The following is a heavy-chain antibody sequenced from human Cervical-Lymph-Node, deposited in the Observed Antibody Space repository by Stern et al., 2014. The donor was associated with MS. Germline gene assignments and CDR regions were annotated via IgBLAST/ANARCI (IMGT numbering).Heavy chain of an antibody. Sequence: VQLVQSGAEVEKPGDSLKISCKGSGYSFTKSWIGWVRQMPGKGLEWMGFIYPGDSDTRYSPSFQGQVPISADKSINPAYLQWSSLKASDTAIYYCARLKGSLTRGTYFDFWGQGTLVSVSS. J-gene: IGHJ4*02. CDR1: GYSFTKSW. CDR3: ARLKGSLTRGTYFDF. D-gene: IGHD4-17*01. V-gene: IGHV5-51*03. CDR2: IYPGDSDT.